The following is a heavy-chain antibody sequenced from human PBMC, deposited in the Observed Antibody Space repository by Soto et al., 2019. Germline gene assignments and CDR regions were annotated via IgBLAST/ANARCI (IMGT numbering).Heavy chain of an antibody. CDR1: GFTFNNCS. CDR3: ALSRLGWNYVATFDI. Sequence: EVQLVESGGGLVKPGGSLRLSCVVSGFTFNNCSMNWVRQAPGKGLEWVSSINSGGYYIYYADSMKGRFTISRDIAKNSVHLQMNSLRAEDTAVYYCALSRLGWNYVATFDIWGQGTMVTVSS. CDR2: INSGGYYI. V-gene: IGHV3-21*06. J-gene: IGHJ3*02. D-gene: IGHD1-7*01.